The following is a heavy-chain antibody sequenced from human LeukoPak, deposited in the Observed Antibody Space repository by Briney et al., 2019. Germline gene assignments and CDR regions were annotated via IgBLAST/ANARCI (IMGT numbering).Heavy chain of an antibody. CDR3: AVPKYYYDSSGYYYAYFDY. J-gene: IGHJ4*02. CDR2: INHSGST. D-gene: IGHD3-22*01. CDR1: GGSFSGYY. Sequence: SETLSLTCAVYGGSFSGYYWSWIRQPPGKGLEWIGEINHSGSTNYNPSLKSRVTISVDTSKNQFSLKLSSVTAADTAVNYCAVPKYYYDSSGYYYAYFDYWGQGTLVTVSS. V-gene: IGHV4-34*01.